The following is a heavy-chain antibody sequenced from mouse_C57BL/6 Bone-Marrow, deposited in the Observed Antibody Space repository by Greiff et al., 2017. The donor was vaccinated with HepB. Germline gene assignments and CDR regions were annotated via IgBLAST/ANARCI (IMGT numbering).Heavy chain of an antibody. CDR1: GYTFTSYG. J-gene: IGHJ1*03. Sequence: QVQLQQSGAELARPGASVKLSCKASGYTFTSYGISWVKQRTGQGLEWIGEIYPRSGNTYYNEKFKGKATLTADKSSSTAYMELRSLTSEDSAVYFCATCPIYHYGSWDFDVWGTGTTVTVSS. V-gene: IGHV1-81*01. D-gene: IGHD1-1*01. CDR3: ATCPIYHYGSWDFDV. CDR2: IYPRSGNT.